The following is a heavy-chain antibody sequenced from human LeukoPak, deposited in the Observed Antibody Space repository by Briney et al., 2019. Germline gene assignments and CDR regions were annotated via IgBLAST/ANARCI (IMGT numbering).Heavy chain of an antibody. D-gene: IGHD7-27*01. Sequence: SETLSLTCTVSGGSISSYYWSWIRQPPGKGLEWIGYIYYSGSTNYNPSLKSRVTISVDTSKNQFSLKLSSVTAADTAMYYCARGNWGFRYFDLWGRGTLVTVSS. CDR1: GGSISSYY. V-gene: IGHV4-59*12. CDR3: ARGNWGFRYFDL. J-gene: IGHJ2*01. CDR2: IYYSGST.